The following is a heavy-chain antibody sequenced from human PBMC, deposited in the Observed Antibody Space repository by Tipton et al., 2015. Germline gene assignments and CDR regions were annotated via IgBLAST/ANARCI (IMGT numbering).Heavy chain of an antibody. CDR3: AREDYYYGMDV. V-gene: IGHV3-11*04. CDR1: GFTFSNYY. CDR2: TSHSGNTI. J-gene: IGHJ6*02. Sequence: GSLRLSCAASGFTFSNYYMTWIRQAPAKGLEWISYTSHSGNTIYYADSVKGRFTISRNNAKNSLFLQMNSLRDEDTAVYYCAREDYYYGMDVWGQGTTVTVSS.